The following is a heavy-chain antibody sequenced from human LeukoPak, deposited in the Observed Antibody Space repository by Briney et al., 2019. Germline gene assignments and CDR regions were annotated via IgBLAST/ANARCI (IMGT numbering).Heavy chain of an antibody. D-gene: IGHD3-22*01. Sequence: GASVKVSCKASGYTLTDYYMHWVRQAPGQGLEWMRRINPNSGGTNYAQKFQGRVTMARDTSISTVYMELSRLRSDDTAVYYCARVGYYESSGYYEYWGQGTLVTVSS. CDR2: INPNSGGT. V-gene: IGHV1-2*06. CDR3: ARVGYYESSGYYEY. J-gene: IGHJ4*02. CDR1: GYTLTDYY.